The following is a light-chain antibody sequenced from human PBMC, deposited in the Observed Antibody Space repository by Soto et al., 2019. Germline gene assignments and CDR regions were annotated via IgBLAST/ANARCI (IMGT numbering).Light chain of an antibody. CDR3: QKYQNLWT. J-gene: IGKJ1*01. CDR1: QTIYSN. CDR2: RAS. V-gene: IGKV3-15*01. Sequence: IVMTQSPATLSVSPGERATLSCRAGQTIYSNVAWYQQRPGQAPRLLIYRASTRATGVPARFSGSGSGTEFTLTISGLQSEDFALYYCQKYQNLWTFGQGTKVEIK.